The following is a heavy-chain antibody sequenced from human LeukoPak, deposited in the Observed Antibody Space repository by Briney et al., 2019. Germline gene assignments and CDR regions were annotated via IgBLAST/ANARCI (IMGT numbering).Heavy chain of an antibody. J-gene: IGHJ5*02. Sequence: SVKVSCKASGGTFSSYAISWVRQALGQGLEWMGGIIPIFGTANYAQKFQGRVTITTDESTSTAYMELSSLRSEDTAVYYCARVEQIGYCSGGSCLRFDPWGQGTLVTDSS. V-gene: IGHV1-69*05. CDR1: GGTFSSYA. D-gene: IGHD2-15*01. CDR3: ARVEQIGYCSGGSCLRFDP. CDR2: IIPIFGTA.